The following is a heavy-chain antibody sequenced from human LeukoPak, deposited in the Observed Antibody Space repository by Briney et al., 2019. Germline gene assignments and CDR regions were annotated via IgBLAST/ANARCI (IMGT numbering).Heavy chain of an antibody. D-gene: IGHD2-8*01. J-gene: IGHJ4*02. CDR2: IGSSGSPT. V-gene: IGHV3-48*02. CDR1: GFAFSSYN. Sequence: GGSLRLSCAASGFAFSSYNMNWVRQAPGKGLEWISYIGSSGSPTHYADSVRGRFTISRDNAKNSLYLQMNSLRDDDTALYYCARGCDTNCFFNDYWGQGTLVTVSS. CDR3: ARGCDTNCFFNDY.